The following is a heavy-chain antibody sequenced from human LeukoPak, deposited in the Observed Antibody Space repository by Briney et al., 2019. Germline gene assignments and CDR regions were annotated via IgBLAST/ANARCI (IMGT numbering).Heavy chain of an antibody. D-gene: IGHD3-16*01. J-gene: IGHJ4*02. CDR3: ARVRLGRGYFDY. V-gene: IGHV4-34*01. CDR2: INHSGST. Sequence: PSETLSLTCAVYGGSFSGYYWSWIRQPPGKGLEWIGEINHSGSTNYNPSLKSRVTISVDTSKNQFSLKLSSVTAADTAVYYCARVRLGRGYFDYRGQGTLVTVSS. CDR1: GGSFSGYY.